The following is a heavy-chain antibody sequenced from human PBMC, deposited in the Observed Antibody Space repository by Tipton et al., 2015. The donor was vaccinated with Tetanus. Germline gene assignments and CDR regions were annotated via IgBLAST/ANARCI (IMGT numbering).Heavy chain of an antibody. CDR2: IKSKTDGGTT. Sequence: CAASGFTFSNAWMNWVRQAPGKGLEWVGRIKSKTDGGTTDYAAPVKGRFTISRDDSKNTLYLQMNSLKTEDTAVYYCTTELVAIAAYGMDVWGQGTTVTVSS. J-gene: IGHJ6*02. CDR3: TTELVAIAAYGMDV. D-gene: IGHD6-6*01. V-gene: IGHV3-15*07. CDR1: GFTFSNAW.